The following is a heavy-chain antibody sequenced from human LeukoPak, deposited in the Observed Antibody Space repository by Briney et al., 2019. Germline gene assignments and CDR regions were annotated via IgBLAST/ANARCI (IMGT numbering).Heavy chain of an antibody. CDR3: ARHKDRSYGSGVDWFDP. CDR1: GGSISTYY. Sequence: SETLSLTCTVSGGSISTYYWSWFRQPPGKGLEWIAYIYYSGTTNYNPSLKSRVTISVDTSKNQFFLKLTSVTAADTAVYYCARHKDRSYGSGVDWFDPWGQGTLVTVSS. D-gene: IGHD3-10*01. CDR2: IYYSGTT. V-gene: IGHV4-59*08. J-gene: IGHJ5*02.